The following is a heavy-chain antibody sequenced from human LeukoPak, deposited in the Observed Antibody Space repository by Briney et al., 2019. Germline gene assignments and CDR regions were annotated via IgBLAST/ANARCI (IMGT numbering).Heavy chain of an antibody. Sequence: ASVTVSCTAFGYTFTKYAMHWVRQAPGQRPEWMGWTNVGNGNTKYSQKFQGRVTITRDTSASTVYMELSSLRSEDTALYYCARDLFNYDFLTGPLDYWGQGTLVTVSS. V-gene: IGHV1-3*01. D-gene: IGHD3-9*01. CDR2: TNVGNGNT. J-gene: IGHJ4*02. CDR3: ARDLFNYDFLTGPLDY. CDR1: GYTFTKYA.